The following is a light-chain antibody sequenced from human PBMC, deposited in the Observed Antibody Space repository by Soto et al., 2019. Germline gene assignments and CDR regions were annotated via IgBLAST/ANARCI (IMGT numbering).Light chain of an antibody. Sequence: EILMTQSPATLSLSPGEGVTLSCRAAQDVTNSVAWYQQKSGRAPRLLIYDASARASGVSARFSGSGSGTDFTLTISGLQSEDSAVYYCQQRSNCLNFGQGTRLEIK. CDR1: QDVTNS. V-gene: IGKV3D-11*01. J-gene: IGKJ5*01. CDR2: DAS. CDR3: QQRSNCLN.